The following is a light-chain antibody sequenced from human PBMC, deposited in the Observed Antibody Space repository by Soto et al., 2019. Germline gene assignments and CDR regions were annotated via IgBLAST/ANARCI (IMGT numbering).Light chain of an antibody. CDR1: NSNIGSNY. V-gene: IGLV1-47*01. J-gene: IGLJ2*01. CDR2: RNN. CDR3: SPWDDSLPGIVV. Sequence: QSVLTQPPSASGTPGQTVTISCSGSNSNIGSNYVCWYQQLPGTAPKLLIYRNNHRPSGVPDRFSGSKSGTSASLAIGGLRSEDEADYYCSPWDDSLPGIVVFGGGTKLTVL.